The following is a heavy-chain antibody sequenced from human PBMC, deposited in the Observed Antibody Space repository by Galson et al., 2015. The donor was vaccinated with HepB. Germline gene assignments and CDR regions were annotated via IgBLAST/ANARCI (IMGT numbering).Heavy chain of an antibody. CDR2: IWYDGSNK. D-gene: IGHD3-10*01. CDR3: ARDSWIGDREMPDDY. CDR1: GFTFSSYG. V-gene: IGHV3-33*01. Sequence: SLRLSCAASGFTFSSYGMHWVRQAPGKGLEWVAVIWYDGSNKYYADSVKGRFTISRDNSKNTLYLQMNSLRAEDTAVYYCARDSWIGDREMPDDYWGQGTLVTVSS. J-gene: IGHJ4*02.